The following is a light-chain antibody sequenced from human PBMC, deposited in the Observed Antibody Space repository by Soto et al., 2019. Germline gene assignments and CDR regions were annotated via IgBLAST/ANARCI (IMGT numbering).Light chain of an antibody. Sequence: QSVLTQPASVSGSPGQSITISCTGTSSDVGGYNYVSWYQQQSGKAPKLMIHEVSSRPSGVSNRFSGSKSGNTASLTISGLQAEDEADYYCSSYTSSRAYVFGSGTKVTV. J-gene: IGLJ1*01. CDR2: EVS. CDR3: SSYTSSRAYV. CDR1: SSDVGGYNY. V-gene: IGLV2-14*01.